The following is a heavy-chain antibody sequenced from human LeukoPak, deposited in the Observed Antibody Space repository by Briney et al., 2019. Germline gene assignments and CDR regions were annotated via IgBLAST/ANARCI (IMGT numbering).Heavy chain of an antibody. Sequence: GGSLRLSCAASGFTVSSNYMSWVRQAPGKGLEWVSVIYSGGSTYYADSVKGRFTISRDNSKNTLYLQMNSLRAEDTAVYYCARDPRSGYFDYWGQGTLVTVSS. D-gene: IGHD3-10*01. CDR2: IYSGGST. J-gene: IGHJ4*02. CDR1: GFTVSSNY. CDR3: ARDPRSGYFDY. V-gene: IGHV3-66*01.